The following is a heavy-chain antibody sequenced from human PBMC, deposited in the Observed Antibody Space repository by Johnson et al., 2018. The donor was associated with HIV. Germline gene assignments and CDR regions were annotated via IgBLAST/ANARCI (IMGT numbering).Heavy chain of an antibody. CDR1: GFTFSSYW. CDR3: ARAEGLTGRNAFDI. J-gene: IGHJ3*02. CDR2: IKQDGSEK. Sequence: EVQLVESGGGLVQPGGSLRLSCAASGFTFSSYWMSWVRQAPGKGLEWVANIKQDGSEKYYVDSVKGRFTISRDNAKNSLYVQMNSLRAEDTAVYYCARAEGLTGRNAFDIWGQGTMVTVSS. V-gene: IGHV3-7*01. D-gene: IGHD1-20*01.